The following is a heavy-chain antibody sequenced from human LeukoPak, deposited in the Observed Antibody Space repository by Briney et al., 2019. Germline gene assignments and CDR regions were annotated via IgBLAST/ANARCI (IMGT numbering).Heavy chain of an antibody. D-gene: IGHD2-2*01. J-gene: IGHJ4*02. CDR1: GYTFTSYG. V-gene: IGHV1-18*01. Sequence: RWASVKVSCKASGYTFTSYGISWVRQAPGQGLEWMGWISAYNGNTNYAQKLQGRVTMTTDTSTSTAYMELRSLRSDDTAVYYCARGGPGGVVVPAACDYWGQGTLVTVSS. CDR2: ISAYNGNT. CDR3: ARGGPGGVVVPAACDY.